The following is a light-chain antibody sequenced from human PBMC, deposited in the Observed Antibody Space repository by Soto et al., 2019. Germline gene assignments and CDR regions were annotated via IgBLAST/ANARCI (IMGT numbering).Light chain of an antibody. CDR1: SSDVGGYNY. CDR3: SSYTSSSALCV. CDR2: DVS. V-gene: IGLV2-14*03. J-gene: IGLJ1*01. Sequence: QSVLTQPASVCGSPGQSITISCTGTSSDVGGYNYVSWYQHHPGKAPKLMIYDVSNRPSGVSNRFSGSKSGNTASLTISGLQAEDEADYYCSSYTSSSALCVFGTGTKVTVL.